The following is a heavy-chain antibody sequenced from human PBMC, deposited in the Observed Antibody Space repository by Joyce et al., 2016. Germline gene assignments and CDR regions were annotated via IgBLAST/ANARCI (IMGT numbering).Heavy chain of an antibody. D-gene: IGHD3-10*01. CDR3: AKGALLAYYSSGSYYDY. CDR1: GFTFSSYA. J-gene: IGHJ4*02. CDR2: ISGSGTRT. Sequence: EVQLLESGGGLVQPGGSLRLSCAASGFTFSSYAMGWVRQARGKGMEWVSGISGSGTRTKYADSVKGRLTVSRDNSKNMLYLQMNSLRAEDTAVYYCAKGALLAYYSSGSYYDYWGQGTLVTVSS. V-gene: IGHV3-23*01.